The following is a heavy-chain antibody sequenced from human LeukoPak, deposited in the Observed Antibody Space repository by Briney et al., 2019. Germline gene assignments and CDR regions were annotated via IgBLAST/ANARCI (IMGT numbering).Heavy chain of an antibody. J-gene: IGHJ5*02. CDR1: GFTYSDYY. CDR3: ARMEYSSGWSSWFDP. D-gene: IGHD6-19*01. Sequence: GGSLRLSCAPSGFTYSDYYMRWMRQAPGKGLEGVSYISSSSSYTNYADPVKGRFTISRDNAKNSLYLQMNSLRAEDTAVYYCARMEYSSGWSSWFDPWGQGTLVTVSS. CDR2: ISSSSSYT. V-gene: IGHV3-11*06.